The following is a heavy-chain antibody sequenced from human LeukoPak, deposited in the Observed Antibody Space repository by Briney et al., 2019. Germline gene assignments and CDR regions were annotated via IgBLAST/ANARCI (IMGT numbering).Heavy chain of an antibody. CDR3: ASSGYSYGYGEDY. CDR1: GGSTSSGDYY. CDR2: IYYSGST. D-gene: IGHD5-18*01. Sequence: SQTLSLTCTVSGGSTSSGDYYWSWIRQPPGKGLGWIGYIYYSGSTYYNPSLKSRVTISVDTSKNQFSLKLSSVTAADTAVYYCASSGYSYGYGEDYWGQGTLVTVSS. J-gene: IGHJ4*02. V-gene: IGHV4-30-4*01.